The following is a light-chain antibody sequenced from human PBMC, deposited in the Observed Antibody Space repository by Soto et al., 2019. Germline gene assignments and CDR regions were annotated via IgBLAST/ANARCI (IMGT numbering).Light chain of an antibody. J-gene: IGKJ5*01. V-gene: IGKV1-39*01. CDR1: QTIYTY. CDR3: QQTYSIPIT. Sequence: DIQMTQSPSSLSESVGARVPVTCMASQTIYTYLHWYQQKPGKAPKLLIYAASSLQSGVPSRFSGSGSGTDFTLTISSLHPEDFAFYYCQQTYSIPITFGQGTRLEIK. CDR2: AAS.